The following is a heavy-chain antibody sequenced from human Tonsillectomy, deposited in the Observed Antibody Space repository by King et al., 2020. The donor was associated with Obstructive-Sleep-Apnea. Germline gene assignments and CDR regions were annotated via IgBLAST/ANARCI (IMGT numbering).Heavy chain of an antibody. V-gene: IGHV1-8*01. CDR1: GYTFTNYD. J-gene: IGHJ4*02. CDR3: ARGLGYYGSGSYSRVFYFDY. Sequence: QLVQSGAEVKKPGASVKVSCKASGYTFTNYDVHWVRQATGQGLEWMGWMNPNSGNTDYSQKFQGRVTMTRNTSISTAFMELSSLRSEDTAVYYCARGLGYYGSGSYSRVFYFDYWGQGTLVTVSS. CDR2: MNPNSGNT. D-gene: IGHD3-10*01.